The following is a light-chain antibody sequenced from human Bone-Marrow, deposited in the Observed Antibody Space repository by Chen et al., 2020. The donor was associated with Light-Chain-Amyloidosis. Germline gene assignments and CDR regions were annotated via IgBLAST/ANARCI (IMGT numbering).Light chain of an antibody. Sequence: SSELPQPPSVSVSPRQTARITCSGDDLPTKYAYWYQHKPGQAPVLVIPRDTERPSGISERFSGSSSGTTAPLTISGVQAEDEADYQCQSADSSGTYDVIFGGGTKLTVL. J-gene: IGLJ2*01. CDR1: DLPTKY. CDR3: QSADSSGTYDVI. V-gene: IGLV3-25*03. CDR2: RDT.